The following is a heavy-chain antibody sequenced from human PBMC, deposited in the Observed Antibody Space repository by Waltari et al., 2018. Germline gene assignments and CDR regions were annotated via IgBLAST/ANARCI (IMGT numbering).Heavy chain of an antibody. J-gene: IGHJ4*02. V-gene: IGHV3-33*03. D-gene: IGHD3-16*01. CDR2: ISYDGSKI. Sequence: QDQLVESGGGVVQPGRSLSLSCVPSGFTFSNYGMHWVRQAPGKGLEWVAVISYDGSKIFYADAVKGRFTISRDNSKNILYLQMNSLRADDTAMYYCVGGQMGDFWGQGTLVTVSS. CDR3: VGGQMGDF. CDR1: GFTFSNYG.